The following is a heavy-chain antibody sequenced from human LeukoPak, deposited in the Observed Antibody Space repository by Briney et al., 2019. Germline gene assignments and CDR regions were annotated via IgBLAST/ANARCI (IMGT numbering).Heavy chain of an antibody. Sequence: GGSLRLSCAASGFTFSDYYMSWIRQAPGKGLEWVSYISGSGSTIYYADYVKGRFTISRDNAKNSLYLQMNSLRAEDTAVYYCASPRSPVLLWFGGHDAFDIWGQGTMVTVSS. CDR3: ASPRSPVLLWFGGHDAFDI. J-gene: IGHJ3*02. V-gene: IGHV3-11*04. CDR1: GFTFSDYY. D-gene: IGHD3-10*01. CDR2: ISGSGSTI.